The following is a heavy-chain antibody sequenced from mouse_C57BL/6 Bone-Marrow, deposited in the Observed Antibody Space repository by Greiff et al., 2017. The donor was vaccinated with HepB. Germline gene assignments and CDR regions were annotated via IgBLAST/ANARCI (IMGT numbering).Heavy chain of an antibody. CDR1: GYSFTGYF. CDR2: INPYNGDT. V-gene: IGHV1-20*01. CDR3: ASSYGSSYVGY. J-gene: IGHJ2*01. D-gene: IGHD1-1*01. Sequence: EVQLQQSGPELVKPGDSVKISCKASGYSFTGYFMNWVMQSHGESLEWIGRINPYNGDTFYNQKFKGKATLTVDKSSSTAHMELRSLTSEDSAVYDCASSYGSSYVGYWGQGTTLTVSS.